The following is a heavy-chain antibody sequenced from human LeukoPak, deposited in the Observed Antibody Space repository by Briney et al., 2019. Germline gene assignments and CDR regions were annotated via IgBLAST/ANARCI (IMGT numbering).Heavy chain of an antibody. CDR2: ISSSSSYI. CDR1: GFTFSSYS. J-gene: IGHJ6*03. D-gene: IGHD4-17*01. V-gene: IGHV3-21*01. Sequence: PGGSLRLSCAASGFTFSSYSMNWLRQAPGKGLEWVSSISSSSSYIYYADSVKGRFTISRDNAKNSLYLQMNSLRAEDTAVYYCASIRGVDDYGDYVDYYYYMDVWGKGTTVTVSS. CDR3: ASIRGVDDYGDYVDYYYYMDV.